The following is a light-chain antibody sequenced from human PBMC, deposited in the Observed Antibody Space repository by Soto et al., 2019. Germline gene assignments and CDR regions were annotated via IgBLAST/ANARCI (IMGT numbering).Light chain of an antibody. CDR3: QQYYNSVLT. J-gene: IGKJ4*01. Sequence: PVTPSPSTLSASVGARVTIPFRASQSISSWLAWYQQKPGKAPKLLIYDASSLESGVPSRFSGSGSGTDFTLTISSLQPEDSASYYCQQYYNSVLTCGGGTKVDI. CDR2: DAS. CDR1: QSISSW. V-gene: IGKV1-5*01.